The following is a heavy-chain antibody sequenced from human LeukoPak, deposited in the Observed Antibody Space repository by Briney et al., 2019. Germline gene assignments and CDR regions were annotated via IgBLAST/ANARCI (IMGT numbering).Heavy chain of an antibody. Sequence: SQTLSLTCTVSGGPISSGGYYWSWIRQPPGKGLEWIGYIYHSGSTYYNPSLKSRVTISVDRSKNQFSLKLSSVTAADTAVYYCARAVGYCSSTSCYIAFDIWGQGTMVTVSS. CDR1: GGPISSGGYY. D-gene: IGHD2-2*02. CDR3: ARAVGYCSSTSCYIAFDI. CDR2: IYHSGST. V-gene: IGHV4-30-2*01. J-gene: IGHJ3*02.